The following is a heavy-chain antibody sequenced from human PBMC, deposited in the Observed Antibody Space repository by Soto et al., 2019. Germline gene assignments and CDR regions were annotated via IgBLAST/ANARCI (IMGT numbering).Heavy chain of an antibody. CDR3: ARDSGSYAADY. CDR2: ISSSGSTI. CDR1: GCTCGDYY. V-gene: IGHV3-11*01. D-gene: IGHD1-26*01. J-gene: IGHJ4*02. Sequence: GRSQRDWYGASGCTCGDYYMSWIRQAPGKGLEWVSYISSSGSTIYYADSVKGRFTISRDNAKNSLYLQMNSLRAEDTAVYYCARDSGSYAADYWGLGTLVTVSS.